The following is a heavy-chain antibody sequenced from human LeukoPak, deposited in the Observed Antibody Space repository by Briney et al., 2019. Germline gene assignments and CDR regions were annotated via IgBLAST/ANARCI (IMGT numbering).Heavy chain of an antibody. J-gene: IGHJ4*02. CDR2: ISHSGGTT. D-gene: IGHD3-3*01. Sequence: GGSLRLSCAASGFTFSTYAMSWVRQAPGKGLEWVSGISHSGGTTYYADSVKGRFTISRDNSKNTLYLQMNSLRAEDTAVYYCAKHSYRVDSLTDYWGQGTLVTVSS. V-gene: IGHV3-23*01. CDR1: GFTFSTYA. CDR3: AKHSYRVDSLTDY.